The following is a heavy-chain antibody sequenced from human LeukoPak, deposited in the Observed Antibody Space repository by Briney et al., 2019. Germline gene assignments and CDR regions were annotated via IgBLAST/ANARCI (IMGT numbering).Heavy chain of an antibody. Sequence: ASVKVSCKASGYTFTGYYMHWVRQAPGQGLEWMGRINPNSGGTNYAQKFQGRVTMTRDTSISTAYMELSRLRSDGTAVYYCAKGGYDSSGYYYYWGQGTLVTVSS. V-gene: IGHV1-2*06. J-gene: IGHJ4*02. CDR1: GYTFTGYY. D-gene: IGHD3-22*01. CDR2: INPNSGGT. CDR3: AKGGYDSSGYYYY.